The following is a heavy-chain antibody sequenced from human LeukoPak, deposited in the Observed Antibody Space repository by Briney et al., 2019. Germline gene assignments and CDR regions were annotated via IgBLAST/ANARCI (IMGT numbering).Heavy chain of an antibody. CDR3: ARDSYYDILTGYSHFDY. CDR2: ISSSGSTI. V-gene: IGHV3-48*03. D-gene: IGHD3-9*01. Sequence: PGGSLRLSCAASGFTFSSYEMNWVRRAPGKGLEWVSYISSSGSTIYYADSVRGRFTISRDNAKNSLYLQMNSLRAEDTAVYYCARDSYYDILTGYSHFDYWGQGTLVTVSS. J-gene: IGHJ4*02. CDR1: GFTFSSYE.